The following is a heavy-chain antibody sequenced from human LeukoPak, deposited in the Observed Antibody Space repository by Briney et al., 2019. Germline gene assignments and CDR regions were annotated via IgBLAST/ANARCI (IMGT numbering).Heavy chain of an antibody. V-gene: IGHV4-61*02. CDR1: GGSISSGTYY. J-gene: IGHJ4*02. CDR3: ASVEGIGLFDY. Sequence: PSETLSLTCTVSGGSISSGTYYSSWTRQPAGKGLEWIGRIYTSGFTNYNPSLKSRVTLLVDTSNNQFSLKLSSVTAANTAVYYCASVEGIGLFDYWGQGSLVTVSS. D-gene: IGHD3-10*01. CDR2: IYTSGFT.